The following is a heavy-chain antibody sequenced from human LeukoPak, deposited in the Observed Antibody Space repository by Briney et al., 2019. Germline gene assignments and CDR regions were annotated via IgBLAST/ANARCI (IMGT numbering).Heavy chain of an antibody. Sequence: SETLSLTCTVSGGSISSSSYYWGWIRQPPGKGLEWIGSIYYSGSTYYNPSLKSRVTISVDTSKNQFSLKLSSVTAADTAVYYCARDGYCSSTRCNWFDPWGQGTLVTVSS. CDR1: GGSISSSSYY. D-gene: IGHD2-2*03. CDR3: ARDGYCSSTRCNWFDP. V-gene: IGHV4-39*07. CDR2: IYYSGST. J-gene: IGHJ5*02.